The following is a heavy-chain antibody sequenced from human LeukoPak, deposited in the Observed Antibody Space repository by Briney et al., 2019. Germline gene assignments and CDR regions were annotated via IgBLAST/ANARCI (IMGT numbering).Heavy chain of an antibody. CDR1: GGSFSGYY. J-gene: IGHJ3*02. D-gene: IGHD3-3*01. CDR3: ARIRRRFLEWLLDI. Sequence: PSETLSLTCAVYGGSFSGYYWSWIRQPPGKGLEWIGEINHSGSTNYNPSLKSRVTISVDTSKNQFSLKVSSVTAADTAVYYCARIRRRFLEWLLDIWGQGTMVTVSS. CDR2: INHSGST. V-gene: IGHV4-34*01.